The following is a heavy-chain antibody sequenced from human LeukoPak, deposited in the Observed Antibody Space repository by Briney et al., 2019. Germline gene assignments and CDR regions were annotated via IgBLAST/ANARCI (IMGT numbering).Heavy chain of an antibody. D-gene: IGHD3-22*01. CDR1: VCTLTELF. Sequence: ASVTVSRKVSVCTLTELFMHWVGPPPGKGREGMGGFDPEDDETIYAQKFQGRVTMTEDTSPETAYIGLSSLRAEETAVYYCCTRTDYYDSSGYYDYWGQGTLVTVSS. V-gene: IGHV1-24*01. CDR2: FDPEDDET. CDR3: CTRTDYYDSSGYYDY. J-gene: IGHJ4*01.